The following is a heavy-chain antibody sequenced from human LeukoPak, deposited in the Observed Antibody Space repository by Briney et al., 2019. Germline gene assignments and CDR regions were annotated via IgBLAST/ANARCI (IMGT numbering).Heavy chain of an antibody. CDR3: AKCSGSYDVNWFDP. CDR1: TFSSXX. J-gene: IGHJ5*02. Sequence: TFSSXXMSWXXQAXGXXXXXXSAISGSGGSTYYADSVKGRFTISRDNSKNTLYLQMNSLRAEDTAVYYCAKCSGSYDVNWFDPWGQGTLVTVSS. CDR2: ISGSGGST. V-gene: IGHV3-23*01. D-gene: IGHD3-10*02.